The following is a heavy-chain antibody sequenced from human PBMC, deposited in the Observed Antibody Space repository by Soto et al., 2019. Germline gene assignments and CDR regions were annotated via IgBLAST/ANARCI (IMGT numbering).Heavy chain of an antibody. CDR1: GFIFNNYA. D-gene: IGHD2-8*02. CDR3: ARGYPNYWYPFDY. V-gene: IGHV3-23*01. Sequence: EVQLLESGGDLVQPGGSLRLSCVASGFIFNNYALSWVRQAPRKGLEWVSIISTTGGSTYYADSVKGRFTISRDNSKNTLYLHMNSLRAEDTVVYYCARGYPNYWYPFDYWGQGTLVTVSS. J-gene: IGHJ4*02. CDR2: ISTTGGST.